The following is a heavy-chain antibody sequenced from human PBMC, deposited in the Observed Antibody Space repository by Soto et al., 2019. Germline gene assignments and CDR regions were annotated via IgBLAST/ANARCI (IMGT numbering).Heavy chain of an antibody. CDR1: GFTFSSYA. CDR2: ISGSGGST. V-gene: IGHV3-23*01. D-gene: IGHD3-10*01. Sequence: GGSVRLSCAASGFTFSSYAMSWVRQAPGKGLEWVSAISGSGGSTYYADSVKGRFTISRDNSKNTLYLQMNSLRGDDTALYYCVKNSGWFNTWGQGALVTVSS. J-gene: IGHJ5*02. CDR3: VKNSGWFNT.